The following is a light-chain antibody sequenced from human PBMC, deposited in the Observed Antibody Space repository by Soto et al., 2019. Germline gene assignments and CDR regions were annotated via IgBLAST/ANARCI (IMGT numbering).Light chain of an antibody. CDR3: CLYVGGRTYV. CDR1: VGX. CDR2: DDT. V-gene: IGLV2-23*01. J-gene: IGLJ1*01. Sequence: QSALTQPASVSGSPGQSITISCTGTVGXXXXXXXXXXXXXXLIIYDDTKRPSGVSSRFSGSKSGNTASLTISGLQTEDEADYYCCLYVGGRTYVFGTGTKVTVL.